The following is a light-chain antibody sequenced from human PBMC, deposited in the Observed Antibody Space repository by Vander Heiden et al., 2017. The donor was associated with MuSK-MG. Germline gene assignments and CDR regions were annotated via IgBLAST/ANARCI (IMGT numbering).Light chain of an antibody. CDR1: SSDVGAYNY. Sequence: QSALTQPASVSGPPGQSIAISCTGPSSDVGAYNYVSWYQQHPGKAPKLIIYDVNNRPSGVSNRFSGYKSGNTASLTISGLQAEDEADYYCTSYTTSSTLVFGGGTRLTVL. CDR3: TSYTTSSTLV. CDR2: DVN. J-gene: IGLJ3*02. V-gene: IGLV2-14*03.